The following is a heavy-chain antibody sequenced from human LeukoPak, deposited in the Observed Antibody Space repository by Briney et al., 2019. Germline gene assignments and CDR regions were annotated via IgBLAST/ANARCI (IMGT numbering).Heavy chain of an antibody. V-gene: IGHV1-69*05. J-gene: IGHJ4*02. CDR3: ARDSHSSGYYDYFDY. D-gene: IGHD3-22*01. CDR2: IIPIFGTA. Sequence: SVRVSCKASGGTFSSYAISWVRQTPGQGLEWMGGIIPIFGTANYAQKFQGRVTITTDESTSTAYMELSSLRSEDTAVYYCARDSHSSGYYDYFDYWGQGTLVTVSS. CDR1: GGTFSSYA.